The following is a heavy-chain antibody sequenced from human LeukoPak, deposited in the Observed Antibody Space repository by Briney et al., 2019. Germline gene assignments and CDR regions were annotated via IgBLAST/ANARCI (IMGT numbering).Heavy chain of an antibody. D-gene: IGHD2-15*01. V-gene: IGHV3-23*01. CDR1: GFTFSSYA. J-gene: IGHJ3*01. CDR3: AKYSFCSSSSCYRNDVFDV. CDR2: IRGSGDST. Sequence: GGSLRLSCAASGFTFSSYAMSWVRQAPGRGLEWVSSIRGSGDSTDYADSVKGRFTISRDSSKNTLHLQMNSLRAEDTAIYYCAKYSFCSSSSCYRNDVFDVWGQGTMVTASS.